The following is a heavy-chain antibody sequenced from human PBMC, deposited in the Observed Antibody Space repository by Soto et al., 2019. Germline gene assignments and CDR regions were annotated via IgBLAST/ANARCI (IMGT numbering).Heavy chain of an antibody. CDR3: ARDIPPYCSGGSCYPEFGQEVEAFDI. CDR2: IYYSGST. Sequence: QVQLQESGPGLVKPSQTLSLTCTVSGGSISSGGYYWSWIRQHPGKGLEWIGYIYYSGSTYYNPSLKSRVTRSVDTSKNQFSLKLSSVTAADTAVYYCARDIPPYCSGGSCYPEFGQEVEAFDIWGPGTMVTVSS. CDR1: GGSISSGGYY. V-gene: IGHV4-31*03. J-gene: IGHJ3*02. D-gene: IGHD2-15*01.